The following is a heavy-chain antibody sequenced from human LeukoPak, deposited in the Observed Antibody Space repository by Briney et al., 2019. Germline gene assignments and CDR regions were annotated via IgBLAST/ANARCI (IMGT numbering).Heavy chain of an antibody. V-gene: IGHV3-7*01. J-gene: IGHJ4*02. Sequence: GGSLRLSCLGSDFIFTKYWMTWVRQAPGKGLEWVANIREDGNKDNYIDSVRGRFTISRDNAKNSLYLQMNSLRAEDTAIYYCARDEVGGPLKYWGQGILVTVSS. CDR3: ARDEVGGPLKY. D-gene: IGHD1-26*01. CDR1: DFIFTKYW. CDR2: IREDGNKD.